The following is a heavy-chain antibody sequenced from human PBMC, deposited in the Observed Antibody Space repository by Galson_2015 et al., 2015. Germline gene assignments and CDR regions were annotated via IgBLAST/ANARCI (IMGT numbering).Heavy chain of an antibody. CDR2: INSDGSST. CDR3: GRDQRRWLQVDY. J-gene: IGHJ4*02. Sequence: SLRLSCAASGFTFSSYWMHWVRQAPGKGLVWVSRINSDGSSTTYADSVKGRFTISRDNGKNTVYLQMNSLRAEDTAVYYCGRDQRRWLQVDYWGQGTLVTVSS. CDR1: GFTFSSYW. D-gene: IGHD5-24*01. V-gene: IGHV3-74*01.